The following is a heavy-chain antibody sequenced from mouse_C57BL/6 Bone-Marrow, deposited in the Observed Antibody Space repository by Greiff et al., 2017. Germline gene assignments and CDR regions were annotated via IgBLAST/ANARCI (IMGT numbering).Heavy chain of an antibody. CDR2: IDPNSGGT. Sequence: QVQLKQPGAELVKPGASVKLSCKASGYTFTSYWMHWVKQRPGRGLEWIGRIDPNSGGTKYNEKFKSKATLTVDKPSSTAYMQLSSLTSEDSAVYYCARSPMVTRELAYWGQGTLVTVSA. V-gene: IGHV1-72*01. J-gene: IGHJ3*01. CDR3: ARSPMVTRELAY. CDR1: GYTFTSYW. D-gene: IGHD2-2*01.